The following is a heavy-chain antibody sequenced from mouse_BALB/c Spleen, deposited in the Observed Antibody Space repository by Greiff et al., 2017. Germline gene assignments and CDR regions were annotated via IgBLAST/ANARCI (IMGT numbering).Heavy chain of an antibody. CDR2: IWSGGST. Sequence: QVQLQQSGPGLVQPSQSLSITCTVSGFSLTSYGVHWVRQSPGKGLEWLGVIWSGGSTDYNAAFISRLSISKDNSKSQVFFKMNSLQANDTAIYYCASPFYYGNYPFAYWGQGTLVTVSA. J-gene: IGHJ3*01. D-gene: IGHD2-1*01. CDR3: ASPFYYGNYPFAY. CDR1: GFSLTSYG. V-gene: IGHV2-2*02.